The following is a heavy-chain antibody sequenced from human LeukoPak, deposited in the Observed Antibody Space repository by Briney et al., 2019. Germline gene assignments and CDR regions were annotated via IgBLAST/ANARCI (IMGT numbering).Heavy chain of an antibody. D-gene: IGHD6-13*01. Sequence: GGSLRLSCAASGFTFSSYAIHWVRQAPGKGPEWVAVISDDGSSKYYADSVKGRFTISRDNSKNTLYLQMNSLRAEDTAVYFCARERLAATGTGWFEPWGQGTLVTVSS. CDR1: GFTFSSYA. CDR3: ARERLAATGTGWFEP. J-gene: IGHJ5*02. CDR2: ISDDGSSK. V-gene: IGHV3-30*04.